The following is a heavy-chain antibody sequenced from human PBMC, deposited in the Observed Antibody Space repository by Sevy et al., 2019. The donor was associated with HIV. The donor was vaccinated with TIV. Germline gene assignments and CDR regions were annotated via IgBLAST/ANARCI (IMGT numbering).Heavy chain of an antibody. D-gene: IGHD5-18*01. CDR2: IIAISGTT. J-gene: IGHJ5*02. CDR1: GGTFSGYS. V-gene: IGHV1-69*13. Sequence: ASVKVSCKTSGGTFSGYSMSWLRQAPGQGLEWMGGIIAISGTTNYRQRFQGRITITADVSTRTVYMELGSLRIEDTAIYFCARDRYRGYFDPWGQGTLVTVSS. CDR3: ARDRYRGYFDP.